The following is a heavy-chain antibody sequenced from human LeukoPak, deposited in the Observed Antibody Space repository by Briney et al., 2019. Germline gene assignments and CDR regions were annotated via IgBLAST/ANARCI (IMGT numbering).Heavy chain of an antibody. CDR1: GFTFTSSA. D-gene: IGHD3-22*01. Sequence: GTSVKVSCKASGFTFTSSAVQWVRQARGQRLEWIGWIVIGSGNTNYAQKFQERVTITRDMSTCTAYMELSSLRSEDPAVYYCAADERYYYDSSGYNWGQGTLVTVSS. J-gene: IGHJ4*02. CDR3: AADERYYYDSSGYN. CDR2: IVIGSGNT. V-gene: IGHV1-58*01.